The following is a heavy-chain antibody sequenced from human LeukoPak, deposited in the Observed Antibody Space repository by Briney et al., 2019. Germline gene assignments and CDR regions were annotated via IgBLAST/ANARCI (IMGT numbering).Heavy chain of an antibody. CDR3: AKVRSGSANWALRIFDN. J-gene: IGHJ4*02. V-gene: IGHV3-23*01. CDR1: GFAFGSEA. D-gene: IGHD1-1*01. Sequence: GGSLRLSCEVSGFAFGSEAMSWVSQSPARGLEWVASISPGGGTTYYADYVKDRFTISRDNSNNMLYVQMNSLRAEDTAVYYCAKVRSGSANWALRIFDNWGQGTLVTVSS. CDR2: ISPGGGTT.